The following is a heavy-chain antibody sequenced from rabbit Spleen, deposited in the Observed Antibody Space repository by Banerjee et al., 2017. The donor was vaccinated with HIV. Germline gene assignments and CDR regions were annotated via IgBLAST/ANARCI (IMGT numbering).Heavy chain of an antibody. CDR2: IVTGSTGNI. J-gene: IGHJ3*01. CDR3: ARDGAGGSYFAL. V-gene: IGHV1S45*01. CDR1: GFSFSSGYD. D-gene: IGHD8-1*01. Sequence: QEQLEESGGGLVQPEGSLTLTCTASGFSFSSGYDMCWVRQAPGKGLEWIACIVTGSTGNIYAASWAKGRFTISKTSSTTVTLQMTSLTAADTATYFCARDGAGGSYFALWGQGTLVTVS.